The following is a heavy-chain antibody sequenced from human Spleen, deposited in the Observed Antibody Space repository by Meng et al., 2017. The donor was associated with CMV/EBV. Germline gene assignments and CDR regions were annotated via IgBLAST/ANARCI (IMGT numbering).Heavy chain of an antibody. CDR1: GGSFSGYY. V-gene: IGHV4-34*01. CDR3: ARGPYYYDSSRMDV. Sequence: SETLSLTCAVYGGSFSGYYWSWIRQPPGKGLEWIGEINHSGSTNYNPSLKSRVTISVDTSKNQFSLKLSSVTAADTAVYYCARGPYYYDSSRMDVWGQGTTVTVSS. CDR2: INHSGST. J-gene: IGHJ6*02. D-gene: IGHD3-22*01.